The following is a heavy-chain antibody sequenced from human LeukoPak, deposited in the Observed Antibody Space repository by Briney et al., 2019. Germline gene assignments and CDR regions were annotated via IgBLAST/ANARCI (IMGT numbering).Heavy chain of an antibody. J-gene: IGHJ4*02. D-gene: IGHD5-24*01. Sequence: PGGSLRLSCAASGFPVSSNYMSWVRQAPGKGLEWVPVFYIDGSTYYADSVKGRFTISRDNSKNTLYLQMNSLRAEDTAVYYCARGDGYNYWEYWGQGTLVTVSS. CDR1: GFPVSSNY. V-gene: IGHV3-53*01. CDR2: FYIDGST. CDR3: ARGDGYNYWEY.